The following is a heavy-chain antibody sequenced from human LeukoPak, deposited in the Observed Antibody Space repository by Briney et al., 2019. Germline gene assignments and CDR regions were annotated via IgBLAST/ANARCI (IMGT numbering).Heavy chain of an antibody. Sequence: GGSLRLSCGASGFTFSSYAMSWVRQAPGKGLVWVSRINSDGSNTRYADSVKGRFTISRDNAKNTLYLQMNSLRAEDTAVYYCTRGTNWLDYWGQGTLVTVSS. V-gene: IGHV3-74*01. CDR1: GFTFSSYA. CDR3: TRGTNWLDY. D-gene: IGHD1-7*01. CDR2: INSDGSNT. J-gene: IGHJ4*02.